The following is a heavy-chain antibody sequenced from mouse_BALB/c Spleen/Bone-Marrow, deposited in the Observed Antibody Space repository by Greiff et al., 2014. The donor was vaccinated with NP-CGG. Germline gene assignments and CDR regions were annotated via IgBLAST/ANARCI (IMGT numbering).Heavy chain of an antibody. Sequence: ITCTVSGFSLSRYSVHWVRQPPGTGLEWLGMIWGGGSTEYNSALKSKLSISRDNSKGQVFLKMNSLQNDDTAMYYCARLDGNYGYDFDYWGQGTTRTGSS. J-gene: IGHJ2*01. D-gene: IGHD2-1*01. CDR1: GFSLSRYS. CDR3: ARLDGNYGYDFDY. V-gene: IGHV2-6-4*01. CDR2: IWGGGST.